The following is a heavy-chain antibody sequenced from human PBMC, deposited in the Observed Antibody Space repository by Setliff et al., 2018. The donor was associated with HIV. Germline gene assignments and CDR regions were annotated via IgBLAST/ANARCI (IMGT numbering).Heavy chain of an antibody. D-gene: IGHD6-6*01. CDR2: ISPYDGAR. J-gene: IGHJ4*02. Sequence: ASVKVSCKASGYTFTDYLIHWVRQAPGQGLEWMGWISPYDGARRVSQTFRGRVTMTTDTSVNTAYVELTGLTSADTAVYYCARQLSNSFDYWGQGTLVTVSS. V-gene: IGHV1-2*02. CDR1: GYTFTDYL. CDR3: ARQLSNSFDY.